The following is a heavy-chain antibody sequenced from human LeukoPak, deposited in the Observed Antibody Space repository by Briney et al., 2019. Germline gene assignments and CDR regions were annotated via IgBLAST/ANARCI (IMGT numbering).Heavy chain of an antibody. CDR1: GFTFSSYA. Sequence: PGGSLRLSCAASGFTFSSYAMSWVRQAPGKGLEWVSAISGSGGSTYYADSVKGRFTISRDNSKNTLYLQMNSLRAEDTAVYYCAKEGRAGYYGSGSYYSMSWGQGTLVTVSS. D-gene: IGHD3-10*01. CDR3: AKEGRAGYYGSGSYYSMS. CDR2: ISGSGGST. J-gene: IGHJ4*02. V-gene: IGHV3-23*01.